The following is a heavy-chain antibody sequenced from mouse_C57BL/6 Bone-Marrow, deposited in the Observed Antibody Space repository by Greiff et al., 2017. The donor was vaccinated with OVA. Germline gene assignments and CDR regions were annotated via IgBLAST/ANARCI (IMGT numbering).Heavy chain of an antibody. V-gene: IGHV1-72*01. CDR3: ARSRNLAGRTWFAY. J-gene: IGHJ3*01. Sequence: QQSCKASGYTFTSYWMHWVKQRPGRGLEWIGRIDPNSGGTKYNEKFKSKATLTVDKPSSTAYMQLSSLTSEDSAVYYCARSRNLAGRTWFAYWGQGTLVTVSA. CDR1: GYTFTSYW. D-gene: IGHD4-1*01. CDR2: IDPNSGGT.